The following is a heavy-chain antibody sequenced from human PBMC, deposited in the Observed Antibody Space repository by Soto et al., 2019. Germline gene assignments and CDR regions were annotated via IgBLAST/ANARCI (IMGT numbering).Heavy chain of an antibody. V-gene: IGHV3-30*02. Sequence: QVQLVESGGGVVQPGGSLRLSCETSGFAFSSYGMHWVGQAPGKGLEWVAVVRFDAINKYYADSVKGRFTISRDNSKSMVYLQMNSLRPDDTAVYYCAKLPNCGGDCYFDYWGQGTLVTVSS. CDR3: AKLPNCGGDCYFDY. CDR2: VRFDAINK. CDR1: GFAFSSYG. D-gene: IGHD2-21*02. J-gene: IGHJ4*02.